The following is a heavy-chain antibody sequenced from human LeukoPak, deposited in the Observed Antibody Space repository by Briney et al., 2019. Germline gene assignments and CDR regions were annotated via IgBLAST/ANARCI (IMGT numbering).Heavy chain of an antibody. CDR1: GFTFYDYG. V-gene: IGHV3-20*04. Sequence: RPGGTLRLSCAASGFTFYDYGMRWGRQGPGKGVGWVSVINWNGGSTGYAPSVKARFTISRDNAKTSLYLQMNSLRAEDTALYYCASVTSSGWSSYFDYWGQGTLVTVSS. D-gene: IGHD6-19*01. CDR2: INWNGGST. J-gene: IGHJ4*02. CDR3: ASVTSSGWSSYFDY.